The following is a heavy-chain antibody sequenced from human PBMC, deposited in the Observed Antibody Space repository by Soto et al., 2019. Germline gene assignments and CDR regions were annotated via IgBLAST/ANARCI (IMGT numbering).Heavy chain of an antibody. V-gene: IGHV3-64*02. J-gene: IGHJ4*02. CDR2: ISSSGGST. CDR3: ARAYSHDFLWGGPSY. D-gene: IGHD3-16*01. CDR1: GFTFSSFG. Sequence: GGSLRLSCAASGFTFSSFGMHWVRQAPGKGLEYVSAISSSGGSTYYADSVKGRFTISRDNSKNTLYLQMGSLRAEDMAIYYCARAYSHDFLWGGPSYWGQGT.